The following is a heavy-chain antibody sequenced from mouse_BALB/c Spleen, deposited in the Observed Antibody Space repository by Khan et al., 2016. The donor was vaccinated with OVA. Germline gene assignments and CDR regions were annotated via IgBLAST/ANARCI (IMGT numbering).Heavy chain of an antibody. J-gene: IGHJ4*01. CDR1: GYTFTNNG. V-gene: IGHV9-3-1*01. CDR2: INTYTGEP. D-gene: IGHD2-14*01. CDR3: ARVGYAGTMDY. Sequence: QIQLVQSGPELKKPGETVKISCKASGYTFTNNGMNWVKQNPGKGLKWMGWINTYTGEPTYVDDFKGRFAFSLVTSATTAYLQINNLKNEDTATYFWARVGYAGTMDYWGQGTSGTVSS.